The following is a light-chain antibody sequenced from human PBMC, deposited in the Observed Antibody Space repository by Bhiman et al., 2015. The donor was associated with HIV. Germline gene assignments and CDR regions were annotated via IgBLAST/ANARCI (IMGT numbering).Light chain of an antibody. Sequence: QSALTQPASVSGSPGQSITISCTGTSSNIGNYNSVSWYQHHPGKVPKLMIYDVSKRPSGVSNRFSGSKSGNTASLTISGLQAEDEADYFCCSYAASSTSHVVFGGGTKLTVL. V-gene: IGLV2-23*02. J-gene: IGLJ2*01. CDR2: DVS. CDR3: CSYAASSTSHVV. CDR1: SSNIGNYNS.